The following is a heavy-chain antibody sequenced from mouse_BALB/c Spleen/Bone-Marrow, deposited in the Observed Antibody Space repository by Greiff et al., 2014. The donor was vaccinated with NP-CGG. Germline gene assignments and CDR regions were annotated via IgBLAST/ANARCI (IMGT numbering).Heavy chain of an antibody. Sequence: VKLVESGPGLVAPSQSLSITCTVSGFSLTGYGVNWVRQPPGRGLEWLGMIWGDGSTDYNSALKSRLSISKDNSKSQVFIKMNSLQTDDTARYYCARALYDYDDLYCAMDYWGQGTSVTVSS. CDR1: GFSLTGYG. D-gene: IGHD2-4*01. J-gene: IGHJ4*01. CDR3: ARALYDYDDLYCAMDY. CDR2: IWGDGST. V-gene: IGHV2-6-7*01.